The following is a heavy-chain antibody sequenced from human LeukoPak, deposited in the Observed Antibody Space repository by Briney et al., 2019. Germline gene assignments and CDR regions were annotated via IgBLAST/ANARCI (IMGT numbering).Heavy chain of an antibody. CDR3: AIRRYYGSGSYPYPTLSHYYMDV. Sequence: ASVKVSCKASGYTFTSYDINWVRQATGQGLEWMGWMNPNSGNTGYAQKFQGRVTITTDESTSTAYMELSSLRSEDTAVYYCAIRRYYGSGSYPYPTLSHYYMDVWGKGTTVTVSS. CDR2: MNPNSGNT. D-gene: IGHD3-10*01. CDR1: GYTFTSYD. J-gene: IGHJ6*03. V-gene: IGHV1-8*01.